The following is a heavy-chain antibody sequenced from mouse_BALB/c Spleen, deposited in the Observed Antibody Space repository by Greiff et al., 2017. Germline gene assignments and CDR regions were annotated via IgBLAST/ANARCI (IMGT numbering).Heavy chain of an antibody. CDR1: GFNIKDTY. V-gene: IGHV14-3*02. J-gene: IGHJ2*01. Sequence: EVKLVESGAELVKPGASVKLSCTASGFNIKDTYMHWVKQRPEQGLEWIGRIDPANGNTKYDPKFQGKATITADTSSNTAYLQLSSLTSEDTAVYYCARRLLLRLYYFDYWGQGTTLTVSA. CDR3: ARRLLLRLYYFDY. CDR2: IDPANGNT. D-gene: IGHD1-1*01.